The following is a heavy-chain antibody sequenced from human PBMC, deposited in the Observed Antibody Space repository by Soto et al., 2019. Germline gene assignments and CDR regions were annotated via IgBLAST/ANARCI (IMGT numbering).Heavy chain of an antibody. CDR1: GYTFTSYG. D-gene: IGHD1-7*01. CDR3: ASVYNWNYVNAFDI. CDR2: ISAYNGNT. Sequence: QVPLVQSGAEVKKPGASVKVSCKASGYTFTSYGITWVRQAPGQGLEWMGWISAYNGNTNYAQKLQGRVTMTTDTSTSTAYMELRSLRSDDTAVYYCASVYNWNYVNAFDIWGQGTMVTVSS. V-gene: IGHV1-18*01. J-gene: IGHJ3*02.